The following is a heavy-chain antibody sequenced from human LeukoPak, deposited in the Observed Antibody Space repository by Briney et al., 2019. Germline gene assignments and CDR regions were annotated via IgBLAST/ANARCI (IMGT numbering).Heavy chain of an antibody. D-gene: IGHD5-18*01. J-gene: IGHJ4*02. CDR1: GGTFSSYA. V-gene: IGHV1-69*13. Sequence: SVKVSCKASGGTFSSYAISWVRQAPGQGLEWMGGIIPIFGTANYAQKFQGRVTITAEESTSTAYMELSSLRSKDTAVYYCATPAGGYSYGRYFDYWGQGTLVTVSS. CDR3: ATPAGGYSYGRYFDY. CDR2: IIPIFGTA.